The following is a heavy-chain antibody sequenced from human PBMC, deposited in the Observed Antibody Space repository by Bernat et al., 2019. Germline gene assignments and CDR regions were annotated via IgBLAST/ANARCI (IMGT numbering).Heavy chain of an antibody. J-gene: IGHJ4*02. Sequence: EVQLVESGGGLVQPGGSLRLSCAASRFTFSSYEMNWVRQAPGKGLEWVSYISSSGSTIYYADSVRGRFTISRDNAKNSLYLQMNSLRAEDTAVYYCVREGGWYDGVDYWGQGTLVTVSS. CDR3: VREGGWYDGVDY. CDR2: ISSSGSTI. CDR1: RFTFSSYE. D-gene: IGHD1-1*01. V-gene: IGHV3-48*03.